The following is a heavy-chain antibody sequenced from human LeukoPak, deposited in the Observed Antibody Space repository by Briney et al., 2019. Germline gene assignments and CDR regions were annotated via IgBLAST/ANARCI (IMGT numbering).Heavy chain of an antibody. CDR1: GGSISSHY. V-gene: IGHV4-59*11. J-gene: IGHJ4*02. CDR2: IYYSGST. CDR3: ARVGEMSIVGAYFDY. D-gene: IGHD1-26*01. Sequence: PSETLSLTCTVSGGSISSHYWSWIRQPPGKGLEWIGYIYYSGSTNYNPSLKSRVTISVDTSKNQFSLELSSVTAADTAVYYCARVGEMSIVGAYFDYWGQGTLVTVSS.